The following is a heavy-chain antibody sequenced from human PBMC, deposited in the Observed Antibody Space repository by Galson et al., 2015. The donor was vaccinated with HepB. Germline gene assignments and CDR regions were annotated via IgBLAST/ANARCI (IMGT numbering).Heavy chain of an antibody. CDR1: GFTFSSYA. J-gene: IGHJ4*02. CDR3: AKDLQWLVQPPTQEDESYFDY. D-gene: IGHD6-19*01. Sequence: SLRLSCAASGFTFSSYAMSWVRQAPGKGLEWVSSISASGGSTYYADSVKGRFTISRDNSKNTLFLQMNSLRAEDTAVYYCAKDLQWLVQPPTQEDESYFDYWGQGTLVTVSS. CDR2: ISASGGST. V-gene: IGHV3-23*01.